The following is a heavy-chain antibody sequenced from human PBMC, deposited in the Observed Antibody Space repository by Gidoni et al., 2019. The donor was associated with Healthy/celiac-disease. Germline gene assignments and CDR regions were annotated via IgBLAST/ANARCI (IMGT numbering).Heavy chain of an antibody. Sequence: QVQLQESGPGLVKPSQTLSLTCTVPGGSISSGGYYRSWIRQHPGKGLEWIGYIYYSGSTYYNPSLKSRVTISVDTSKNQFSLKLSSVTAADTAVYYCARAFPLDGMDVWGQGTTVTVSS. CDR2: IYYSGST. V-gene: IGHV4-31*03. CDR3: ARAFPLDGMDV. J-gene: IGHJ6*02. CDR1: GGSISSGGYY.